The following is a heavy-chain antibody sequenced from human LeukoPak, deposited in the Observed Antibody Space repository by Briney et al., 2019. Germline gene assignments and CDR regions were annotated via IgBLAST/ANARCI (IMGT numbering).Heavy chain of an antibody. CDR3: ARRQGCSSTSCPPDS. J-gene: IGHJ4*02. V-gene: IGHV5-51*01. CDR1: GYSFTTYW. CDR2: IYPGDSDT. D-gene: IGHD2-2*01. Sequence: GEPLKISCRGSGYSFTTYWIGWVRQMPGKGLEWMGIIYPGDSDTSYSPSFQGQVTMSADKSINTAYLQWSSLKASDTAMYYCARRQGCSSTSCPPDSWGQGTLVTVSS.